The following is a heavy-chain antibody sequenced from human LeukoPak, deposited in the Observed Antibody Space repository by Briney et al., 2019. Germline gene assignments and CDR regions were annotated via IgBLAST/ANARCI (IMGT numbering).Heavy chain of an antibody. CDR2: IYTSGST. CDR1: GGSISSYY. CDR3: ARGSRGYGYGSDRFDY. V-gene: IGHV4-4*07. J-gene: IGHJ4*02. Sequence: SETLSLTCTVSGGSISSYYWSWIRQPAGKGLEWIGRIYTSGSTNYNSSLKSRVTMSLDTSKNQFSLKLSSVTAADTAVYFCARGSRGYGYGSDRFDYWGQGIQVPVSS. D-gene: IGHD5-12*01.